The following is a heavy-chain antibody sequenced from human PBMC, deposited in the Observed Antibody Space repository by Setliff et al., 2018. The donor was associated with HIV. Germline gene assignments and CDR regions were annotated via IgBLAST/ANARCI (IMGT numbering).Heavy chain of an antibody. CDR3: STGPSRVSDGIADF. J-gene: IGHJ4*02. CDR1: GFTFSNAW. V-gene: IGHV3-15*01. CDR2: IKSKTDGGTT. Sequence: PGGSLRLSCAASGFTFSNAWMSWVRQAPGKGLEWVGRIKSKTDGGTTDYAAPVKGRFTISRDDSKSILYLQMNSLEIEDTAVYFCSTGPSRVSDGIADFWGPGALVTVSS.